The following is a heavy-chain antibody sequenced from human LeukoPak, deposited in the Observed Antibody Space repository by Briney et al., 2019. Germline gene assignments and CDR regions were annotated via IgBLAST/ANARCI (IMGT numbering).Heavy chain of an antibody. CDR2: IYPGDSDT. CDR3: ARRPYSSYYAFDI. CDR1: GYSLTSYW. D-gene: IGHD6-6*01. Sequence: PGESLKISCKGSGYSLTSYWIGWVRQMPGKGLEWMGIIYPGDSDTRYSPSFQGQVTISADKSISTAYLQWSSLKASDTAMYYCARRPYSSYYAFDIWGQGTMVTVSS. J-gene: IGHJ3*02. V-gene: IGHV5-51*01.